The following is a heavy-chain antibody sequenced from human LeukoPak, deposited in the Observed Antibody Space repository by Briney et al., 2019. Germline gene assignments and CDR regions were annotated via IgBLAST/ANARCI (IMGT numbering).Heavy chain of an antibody. CDR2: ISSSSSTI. CDR1: GFTFSSYS. CDR3: ARPHSSSWSPFDY. J-gene: IGHJ4*02. V-gene: IGHV3-48*04. D-gene: IGHD6-13*01. Sequence: GGSLRLSCAASGFTFSSYSMNWVCQAPGKGLEWVSYISSSSSTIYYADSVKGRFTISRDNAKNSLYLQMNSLRAEDTAVYYCARPHSSSWSPFDYWGQGTLVIVSS.